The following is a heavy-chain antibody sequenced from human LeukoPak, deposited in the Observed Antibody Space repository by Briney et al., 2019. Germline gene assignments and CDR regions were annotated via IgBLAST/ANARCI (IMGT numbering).Heavy chain of an antibody. CDR1: GGSFSGYY. V-gene: IGHV4-34*01. D-gene: IGHD1-26*01. Sequence: PSETLSLTCAVYGGSFSGYYWSWIRQPPGKGLEWIGEINHSGSTNYNPSLKSRVTISVDTSKNQFSLKLSSVTAADTAVYYCARRRSLGGADYWGQGTLVTVSS. J-gene: IGHJ4*02. CDR3: ARRRSLGGADY. CDR2: INHSGST.